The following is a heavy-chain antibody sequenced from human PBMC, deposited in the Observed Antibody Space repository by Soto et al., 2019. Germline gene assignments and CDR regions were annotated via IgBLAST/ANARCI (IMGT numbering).Heavy chain of an antibody. CDR1: GYTFNRHY. D-gene: IGHD1-26*01. CDR3: ANRRGVGLTRSSFDY. V-gene: IGHV1-46*02. Sequence: QVQLVQSGAEVRKPGASVKVSCKASGYTFNRHYIQWVRQAPGQGLEWMGMIDPSGGDTNYAKKFQSRVTLTSDTSTSTVYMELSSLRSEDTAVYYCANRRGVGLTRSSFDYWGPGTLVIVSS. CDR2: IDPSGGDT. J-gene: IGHJ4*02.